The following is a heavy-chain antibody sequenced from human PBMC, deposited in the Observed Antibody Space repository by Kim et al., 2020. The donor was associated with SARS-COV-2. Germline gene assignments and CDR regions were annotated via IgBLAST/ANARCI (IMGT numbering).Heavy chain of an antibody. D-gene: IGHD4-17*01. Sequence: GGSLRLSCAASGFSFSSHWMHWVRQAPGKGLVWLANIRGDGVDIKYADSVKGRFTISRDNAKDTLILQMDRLRVEDTAVYYWARESGAIDYWGQGTLVTVAS. CDR3: ARESGAIDY. CDR1: GFSFSSHW. J-gene: IGHJ4*02. V-gene: IGHV3-74*03. CDR2: IRGDGVDI.